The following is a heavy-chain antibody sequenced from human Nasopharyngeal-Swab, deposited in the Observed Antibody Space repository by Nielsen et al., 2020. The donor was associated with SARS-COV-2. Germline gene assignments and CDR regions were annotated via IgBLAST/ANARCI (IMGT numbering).Heavy chain of an antibody. D-gene: IGHD7-27*01. V-gene: IGHV4-59*01. CDR3: ARGTGNFDY. Sequence: WESLTLSCTVSGCSTSSYYLSWIRQPTGKGLEWIGYIHYSGSTNYNPSLKSRVTISVDTSKNQSSLKLSSVTAADTAVYYWARGTGNFDYWGQGTLVTVSS. CDR2: IHYSGST. J-gene: IGHJ4*02. CDR1: GCSTSSYY.